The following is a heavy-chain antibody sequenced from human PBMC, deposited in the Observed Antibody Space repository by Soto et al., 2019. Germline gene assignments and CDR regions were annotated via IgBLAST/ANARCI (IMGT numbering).Heavy chain of an antibody. J-gene: IGHJ4*02. D-gene: IGHD2-15*01. CDR2: INAGNGNT. V-gene: IGHV1-3*01. CDR3: ARAVGIVVVVADY. Sequence: GASVKVSCKASGYTFTSYAMHWVRQAPGQRLEWMGWINAGNGNTKYSQKFQGRVTMTRDTSASTAYMELRSLRSDDTAVYYCARAVGIVVVVADYWGQGTLVTVSS. CDR1: GYTFTSYA.